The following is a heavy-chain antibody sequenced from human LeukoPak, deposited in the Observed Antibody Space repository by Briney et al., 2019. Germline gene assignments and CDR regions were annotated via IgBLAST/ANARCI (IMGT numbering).Heavy chain of an antibody. CDR3: GRTDSSGHYFDY. Sequence: GALVKVSCKASGYTFTSYYMHWVRQAPGQGLEWMGIINPSGGSTSYAQKFQGRVTMTRDTSTSTVYMELSSLRSEDTAVYYCGRTDSSGHYFDYWGQGTLVTVSS. J-gene: IGHJ4*02. D-gene: IGHD3-22*01. CDR1: GYTFTSYY. CDR2: INPSGGST. V-gene: IGHV1-46*01.